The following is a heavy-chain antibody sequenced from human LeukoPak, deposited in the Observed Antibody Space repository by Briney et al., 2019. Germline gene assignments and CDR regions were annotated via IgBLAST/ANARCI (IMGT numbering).Heavy chain of an antibody. CDR3: GRGDSYSGYNY. Sequence: GASVKVSRMSSGGTFSSYAISEVRQAPGQGLEWMGGIIPIFGTANYAQKVQGRVTITADESTSTAYMELSSLRSEDTAVYYCGRGDSYSGYNYWGQGTLVTVSS. CDR2: IIPIFGTA. V-gene: IGHV1-69*13. D-gene: IGHD5-12*01. J-gene: IGHJ4*02. CDR1: GGTFSSYA.